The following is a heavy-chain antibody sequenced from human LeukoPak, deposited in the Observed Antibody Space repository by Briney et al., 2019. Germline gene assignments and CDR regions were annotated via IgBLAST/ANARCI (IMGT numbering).Heavy chain of an antibody. V-gene: IGHV5-51*01. D-gene: IGHD2-2*02. J-gene: IGHJ6*03. CDR2: IYPGDSDT. CDR1: GYSFTSYW. CDR3: ARHRYQLLYNHYYYMDV. Sequence: GESLKISCKGSGYSFTSYWIGGVRQMPRKGLEWMGIIYPGDSDTRYSPSFQGQVTISADKSISTAYLQWSSLKASDTAMYYCARHRYQLLYNHYYYMDVWGKGTTVTVSS.